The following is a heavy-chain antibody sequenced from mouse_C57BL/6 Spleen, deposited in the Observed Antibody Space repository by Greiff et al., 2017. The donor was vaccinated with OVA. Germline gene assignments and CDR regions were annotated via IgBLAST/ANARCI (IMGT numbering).Heavy chain of an antibody. D-gene: IGHD2-5*01. CDR2: INPNNGGT. CDR1: GYTFTDYN. CDR3: ARRSNYEGVDAMDY. Sequence: EVQLQQSGPELVKPGASVKIPCKASGYTFTDYNMDWVKQSHGKSLEWIGDINPNNGGTIYNQKFKGKATLTVDKSSSTAYMELRSLTSEDTAVYYCARRSNYEGVDAMDYWGQGTSVTVSS. V-gene: IGHV1-18*01. J-gene: IGHJ4*01.